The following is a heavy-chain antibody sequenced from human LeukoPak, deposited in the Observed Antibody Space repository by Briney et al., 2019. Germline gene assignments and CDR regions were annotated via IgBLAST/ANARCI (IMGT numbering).Heavy chain of an antibody. Sequence: PSGTLSLTCTVSGGSITNYYWSWIRQPPGKGLEWIGYIYYTGSANYNPSLKSRVTISVDTSKNQFSLKLNSVTAADTAVYYCARRVDGYNYFDYWGQGTLVTVSS. J-gene: IGHJ4*02. V-gene: IGHV4-59*08. CDR3: ARRVDGYNYFDY. CDR2: IYYTGSA. CDR1: GGSITNYY. D-gene: IGHD5-24*01.